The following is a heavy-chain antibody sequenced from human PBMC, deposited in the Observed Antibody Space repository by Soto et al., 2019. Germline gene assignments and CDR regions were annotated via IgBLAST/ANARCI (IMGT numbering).Heavy chain of an antibody. CDR3: ARDGDVNTGFGKDY. CDR2: IWHDGGNK. D-gene: IGHD3-16*01. V-gene: IGHV3-33*01. Sequence: QVQLVESGGGVVQPGRSLRLSCAASGFTFSSYGMHWVRQAPGKGLGWVAFIWHDGGNKFYAESVKGRFTISRDNSKNTLYLQMTSLSAEETAMYYCARDGDVNTGFGKDYWGQGTLVTVSS. CDR1: GFTFSSYG. J-gene: IGHJ4*02.